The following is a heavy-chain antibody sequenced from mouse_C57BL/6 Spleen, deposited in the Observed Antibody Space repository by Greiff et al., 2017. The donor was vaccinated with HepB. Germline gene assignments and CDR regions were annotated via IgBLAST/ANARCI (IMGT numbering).Heavy chain of an antibody. J-gene: IGHJ4*01. V-gene: IGHV5-16*01. CDR1: GFTFSDYY. CDR3: ARSVRVYYYAMDC. CDR2: INYDGSST. D-gene: IGHD1-1*01. Sequence: EVQLQESEGGLVQPGSSMKLSCTASGFTFSDYYMAWVRQVPEKGLEWVANINYDGSSTYYLDSLKSRFTISRDNAKNILYLQMSSLKSEDTATYYCARSVRVYYYAMDCWGQGTSVTVSS.